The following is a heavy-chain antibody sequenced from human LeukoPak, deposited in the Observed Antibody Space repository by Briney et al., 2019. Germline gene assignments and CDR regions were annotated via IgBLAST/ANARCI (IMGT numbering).Heavy chain of an antibody. CDR1: SGSISIYS. V-gene: IGHV4-59*01. D-gene: IGHD3-22*01. J-gene: IGHJ5*02. Sequence: PSETLSLTCTVSSGSISIYSWSWIRQPPGKGLEWIGHIYYTETSYNPSLKSRVTISVDTSKNQFSLKLISVTAADTAVYYCARAQYYFDGSGYFSGGWFDPWGQGTLVTVSS. CDR3: ARAQYYFDGSGYFSGGWFDP. CDR2: IYYTET.